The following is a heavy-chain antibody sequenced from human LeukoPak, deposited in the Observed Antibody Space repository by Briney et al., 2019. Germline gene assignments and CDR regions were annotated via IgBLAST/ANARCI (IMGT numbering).Heavy chain of an antibody. D-gene: IGHD2-2*02. V-gene: IGHV1-69*04. CDR2: IIPILGIA. Sequence: SVKVSCXASGGTFSSYTISWVRQAPGQGLEWMGRIIPILGIANYAQKFQGRVTITADKSTSTAYMELSSLRSEDTAVYYCAREPPPGYCSSTSCYRLEYFQHWGQGTLVTVSS. J-gene: IGHJ1*01. CDR1: GGTFSSYT. CDR3: AREPPPGYCSSTSCYRLEYFQH.